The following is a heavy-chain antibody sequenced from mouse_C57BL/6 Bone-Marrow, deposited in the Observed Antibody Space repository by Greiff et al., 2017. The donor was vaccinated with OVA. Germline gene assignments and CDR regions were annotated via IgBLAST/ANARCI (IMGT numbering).Heavy chain of an antibody. J-gene: IGHJ3*01. CDR2: IRSKSNNYAT. CDR3: VRHAYYSNLFAY. Sequence: EVQVVESGGGLVQPKGSLKLSCAASGFSFNTYAMNWVRQAPGKGLEWVARIRSKSNNYATYYADSVKDRFTISRDDSESMLYLQMNNLKTEDTAMYYCVRHAYYSNLFAYWGQGTLVTVSA. D-gene: IGHD2-5*01. V-gene: IGHV10-1*01. CDR1: GFSFNTYA.